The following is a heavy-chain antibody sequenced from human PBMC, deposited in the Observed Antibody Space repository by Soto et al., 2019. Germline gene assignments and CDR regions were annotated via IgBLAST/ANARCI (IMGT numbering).Heavy chain of an antibody. D-gene: IGHD3-10*01. CDR1: VGTFSSYA. J-gene: IGHJ6*02. V-gene: IGHV1-69*13. Sequence: GASVKVSCKASVGTFSSYAISWVRQAPGQGLEWMGGIIPIFGTANYAQKFQGRVTITADESTSTAYMELSSLRSEDTAVYYCARVILGVRDYYYYYGMDVWGQGTTVTVSS. CDR2: IIPIFGTA. CDR3: ARVILGVRDYYYYYGMDV.